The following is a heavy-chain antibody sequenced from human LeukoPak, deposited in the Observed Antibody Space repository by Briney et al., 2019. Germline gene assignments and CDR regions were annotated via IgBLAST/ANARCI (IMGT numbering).Heavy chain of an antibody. V-gene: IGHV3-23*01. J-gene: IGHJ4*02. CDR3: AKGGTHSSEARSFDY. CDR1: GFTFSSYA. CDR2: VSGSGGNT. Sequence: PGGSLRLSCAVSGFTFSSYAMSWVRQAPGKGLEWVSAVSGSGGNTYYADSVKGQFTISRDNSKNTLYLQMNSLRAEDTAVYYCAKGGTHSSEARSFDYWGQGTLVTVSS. D-gene: IGHD6-25*01.